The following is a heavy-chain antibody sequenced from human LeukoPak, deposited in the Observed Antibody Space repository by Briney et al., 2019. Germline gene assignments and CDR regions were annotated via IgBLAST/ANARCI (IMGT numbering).Heavy chain of an antibody. CDR2: IYYSGST. CDR3: ATRYGSGSYYNGPIDY. J-gene: IGHJ4*02. Sequence: ASQTLSLTCTVSGGSISSGGYYWSWIRQHPGKGLEWIGYIYYSGSTYYNPSLKSRVTISVDASKNQFSLKLSSVTAADTAVYYCATRYGSGSYYNGPIDYWGQGTLVTVSS. D-gene: IGHD3-10*01. CDR1: GGSISSGGYY. V-gene: IGHV4-31*03.